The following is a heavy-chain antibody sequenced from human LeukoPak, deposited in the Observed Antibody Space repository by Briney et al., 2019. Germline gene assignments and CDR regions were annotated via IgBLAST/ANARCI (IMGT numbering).Heavy chain of an antibody. CDR1: GYNFASYW. D-gene: IGHD4-17*01. CDR3: ARRGGTVTGWGNWFDP. CDR2: IYAGDSDT. Sequence: GESLKISCKGSGYNFASYWIAWVRQMPGKGLEWMGIIYAGDSDTRYSPSFQGQVIISADKSINTAYLQWSSLKASDTAVYYCARRGGTVTGWGNWFDPWGQGSLVTVSS. J-gene: IGHJ5*02. V-gene: IGHV5-51*01.